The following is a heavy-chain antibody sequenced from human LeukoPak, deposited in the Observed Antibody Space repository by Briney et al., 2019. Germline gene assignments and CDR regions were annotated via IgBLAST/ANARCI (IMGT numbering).Heavy chain of an antibody. J-gene: IGHJ4*02. Sequence: PGGSLRLSCAASGFTLSSYWMHWVRQVPGKGLVWVSRITSDGSSTGYVDSVKGRFTISRDNAKNKLYLQMNSLRGEDTAVYYCASSGSGHYYYDYWGRGTLVTVSS. D-gene: IGHD3-22*01. CDR1: GFTLSSYW. CDR3: ASSGSGHYYYDY. CDR2: ITSDGSST. V-gene: IGHV3-74*01.